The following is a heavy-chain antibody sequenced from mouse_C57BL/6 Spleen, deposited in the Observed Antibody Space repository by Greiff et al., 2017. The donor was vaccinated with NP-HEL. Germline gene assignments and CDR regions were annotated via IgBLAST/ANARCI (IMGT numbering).Heavy chain of an antibody. J-gene: IGHJ2*01. CDR1: GFNIKNTY. CDR2: IDPANGNT. CDR3: ASGVITTVVATDY. D-gene: IGHD1-1*01. V-gene: IGHV14-3*01. Sequence: VQLKQSVAELVRPGASVKLSCTASGFNIKNTYMHWVKQRPEQGLEWIGRIDPANGNTKYAPKFQGKATITADTSSNTAYLQLSSLTSEDTAIYYCASGVITTVVATDYWGQGTTLTVSS.